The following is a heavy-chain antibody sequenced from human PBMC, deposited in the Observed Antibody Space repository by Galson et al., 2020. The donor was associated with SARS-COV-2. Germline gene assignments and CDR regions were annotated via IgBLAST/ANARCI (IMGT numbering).Heavy chain of an antibody. CDR3: ATGGARFNP. CDR1: GFTFSSYW. V-gene: IGHV3-7*01. Sequence: GESLKISCAASGFTFSSYWLTWVRQAPGKGLEWVANIKEDGSEKYYVDSVKGRFTISRDNAKNSLYLQMNSLRAEDTAVYYCATGGARFNPRGQGTLVTVSS. CDR2: IKEDGSEK. D-gene: IGHD1-26*01. J-gene: IGHJ5*02.